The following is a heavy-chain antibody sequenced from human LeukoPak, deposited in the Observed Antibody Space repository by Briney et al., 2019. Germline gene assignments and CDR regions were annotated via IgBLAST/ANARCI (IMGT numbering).Heavy chain of an antibody. J-gene: IGHJ3*02. CDR2: FDPEDGEA. V-gene: IGHV1-24*01. D-gene: IGHD3-3*01. Sequence: ASVKVSCKVSGYTLTELSMHWVRQAPRKGLEWMGGFDPEDGEAIHAQKFQGRVTMTEDTSADTAYMELSSLRSEDTAVYYCATEQRITFFGRAFDIWGQGTMVTVSS. CDR1: GYTLTELS. CDR3: ATEQRITFFGRAFDI.